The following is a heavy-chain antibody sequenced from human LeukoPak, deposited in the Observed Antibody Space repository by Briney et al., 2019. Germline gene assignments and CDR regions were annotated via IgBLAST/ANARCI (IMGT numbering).Heavy chain of an antibody. D-gene: IGHD3-10*01. J-gene: IGHJ6*02. Sequence: TGGSLRLSCEASGLSFRSYVMSWVRQAPGKGLEWVSGINGDGARIYYADSVKGRVTISRDNSRNTVCLQMNSLRAEDTAVYYCAKSPDLWFGELPPIGYYNGMDVWGQGTTVTVSS. CDR3: AKSPDLWFGELPPIGYYNGMDV. CDR2: INGDGARI. CDR1: GLSFRSYV. V-gene: IGHV3-23*01.